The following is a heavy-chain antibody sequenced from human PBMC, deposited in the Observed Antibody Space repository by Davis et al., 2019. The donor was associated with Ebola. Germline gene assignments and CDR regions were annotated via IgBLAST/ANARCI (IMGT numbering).Heavy chain of an antibody. Sequence: AASVKVSCKASGGTFSSYAISWVRQAPGQGLEWMGGIIPIFGTANYAQKFQGRVTITADESTSTAYMELRSLRSDDTAVYYCARDLGGIQLQAVDDYWGQGTLVTVSS. CDR3: ARDLGGIQLQAVDDY. J-gene: IGHJ4*02. CDR2: IIPIFGTA. CDR1: GGTFSSYA. D-gene: IGHD5-18*01. V-gene: IGHV1-69*13.